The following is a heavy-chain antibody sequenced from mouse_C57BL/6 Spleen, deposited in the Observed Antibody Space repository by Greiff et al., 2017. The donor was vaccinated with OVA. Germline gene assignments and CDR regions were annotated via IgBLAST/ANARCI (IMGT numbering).Heavy chain of an antibody. CDR1: GYTFTSYG. J-gene: IGHJ2*01. CDR3: ARDLGRAHYFDY. D-gene: IGHD4-1*01. V-gene: IGHV1-81*01. CDR2: IYPRSGNT. Sequence: VQLQQSGAELARPGASVKLSCKASGYTFTSYGISWVKQRTGQGLEWIGEIYPRSGNTYYNEKFKGKATLTADKSSSTAYMELRSLTSEDSAVYFCARDLGRAHYFDYWGQGTTLTVSS.